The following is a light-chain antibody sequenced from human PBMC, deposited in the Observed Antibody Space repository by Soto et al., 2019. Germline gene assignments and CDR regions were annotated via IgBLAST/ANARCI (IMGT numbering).Light chain of an antibody. CDR2: DAS. J-gene: IGKJ2*01. CDR1: QSVSSY. V-gene: IGKV3-11*01. Sequence: EIVLTQSPATLSLSPGERATLSCRASQSVSSYLAWYQQKPGQGPRLLIYDASNRATGTPARFSGSGSGTDFTLTISSLEPEDFAVYYCQQRSNWPPYTFGQGTKLEIK. CDR3: QQRSNWPPYT.